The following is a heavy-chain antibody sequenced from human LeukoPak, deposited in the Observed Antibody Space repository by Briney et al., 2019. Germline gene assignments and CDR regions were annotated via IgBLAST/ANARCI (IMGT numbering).Heavy chain of an antibody. CDR2: SSTYNANT. V-gene: IGHV1-18*01. CDR3: ARDRWFDP. Sequence: ASVKVSCKASGYTFTSNAITWVRQAPGQGLEWMGWSSTYNANTRYAQKFQGRVTMTIDTYTSAAYMELRNLTSDDTAVYYCARDRWFDPWGQGTLVTVSS. CDR1: GYTFTSNA. J-gene: IGHJ5*02.